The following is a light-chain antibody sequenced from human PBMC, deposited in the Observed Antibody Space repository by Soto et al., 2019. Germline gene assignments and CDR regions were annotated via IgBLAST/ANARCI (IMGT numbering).Light chain of an antibody. CDR3: QPSYSTPPGT. CDR1: QSISSY. Sequence: DIQMTQSPSSLSASVGDRVTITCRASQSISSYLNWYQQKPGTAPKLLIYAASSLQSGVPSRFSGSGSGTDFTLTISSLQPEDFATYYCQPSYSTPPGTFGQGTKLEIK. V-gene: IGKV1-39*01. CDR2: AAS. J-gene: IGKJ2*01.